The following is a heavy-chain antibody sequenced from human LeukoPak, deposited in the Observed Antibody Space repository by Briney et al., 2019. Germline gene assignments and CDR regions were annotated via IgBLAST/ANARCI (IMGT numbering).Heavy chain of an antibody. CDR2: ISSSGSTI. D-gene: IGHD3-16*01. CDR3: AREGEYYFDY. CDR1: GFTFSSYE. V-gene: IGHV3-48*03. J-gene: IGHJ4*02. Sequence: GGSLRLSCAASGFTFSSYEMTWVRQAPGKGLEWVSYISSSGSTIYYADSVKGRFTISRDNAKNSLYLKMNSLRAEDTAVYYCAREGEYYFDYWGQGTLVTVSS.